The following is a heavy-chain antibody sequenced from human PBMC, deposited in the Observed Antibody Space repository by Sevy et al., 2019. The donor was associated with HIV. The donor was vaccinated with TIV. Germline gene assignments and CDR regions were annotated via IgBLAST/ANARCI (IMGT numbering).Heavy chain of an antibody. CDR2: IKSNADGGTI. V-gene: IGHV3-15*01. J-gene: IGHJ6*02. CDR3: TTDPIIVLLVTDGMDV. CDR1: GFTVSYAW. D-gene: IGHD2-8*02. Sequence: GGSLRLSCEASGFTVSYAWMNWVRQAPGKGLEWVGRIKSNADGGTIDYAAPVKGRFTISRDDSKNTLYLKMNSLKIEDTAVYYCTTDPIIVLLVTDGMDVWGQGTTVTVSS.